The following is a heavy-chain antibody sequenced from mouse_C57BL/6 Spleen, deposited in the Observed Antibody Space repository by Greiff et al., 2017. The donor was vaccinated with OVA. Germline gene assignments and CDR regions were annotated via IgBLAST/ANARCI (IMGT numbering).Heavy chain of an antibody. J-gene: IGHJ3*01. Sequence: QVQLQQPGTELVKPGASVKLSCKASGYTFTSYWMHWVKQRPGQGLEWIGNINPSNGGTNYNEKVKSKATLTVDKSSSTAYMQLSSLSSEDSAVYYCARSDGNYPAWFAYWGQGTLVTVSA. CDR3: ARSDGNYPAWFAY. CDR2: INPSNGGT. CDR1: GYTFTSYW. D-gene: IGHD2-1*01. V-gene: IGHV1-53*01.